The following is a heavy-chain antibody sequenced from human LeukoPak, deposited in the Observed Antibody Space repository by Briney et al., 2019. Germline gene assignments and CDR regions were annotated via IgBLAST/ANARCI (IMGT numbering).Heavy chain of an antibody. CDR2: ISGSGGST. Sequence: PGGSLRLSCAASGFTFSSYAMSWVPQAPGKGLEWVSAISGSGGSTYYADSVKGRFTISRDNSKNTLYLQMNSLRAEDTAVYYCAKDQRIGYSYGPIAFDIWGQGAMVTVSS. V-gene: IGHV3-23*01. CDR3: AKDQRIGYSYGPIAFDI. J-gene: IGHJ3*02. CDR1: GFTFSSYA. D-gene: IGHD5-18*01.